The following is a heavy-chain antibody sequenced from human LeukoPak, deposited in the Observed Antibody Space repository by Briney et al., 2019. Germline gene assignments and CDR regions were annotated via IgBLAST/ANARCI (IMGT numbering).Heavy chain of an antibody. V-gene: IGHV3-66*02. J-gene: IGHJ4*02. CDR3: ARYFFEFGGETEGYYFDY. D-gene: IGHD3-10*01. Sequence: GGSLRLSCAASGITVSSNYMSWVRQAPGKGLEWVSVIYSGGSTYYADSVKGRFTISRDNSKNTLYLQMNSLGAEDTAVYYCARYFFEFGGETEGYYFDYWGQGTLVTVSS. CDR1: GITVSSNY. CDR2: IYSGGST.